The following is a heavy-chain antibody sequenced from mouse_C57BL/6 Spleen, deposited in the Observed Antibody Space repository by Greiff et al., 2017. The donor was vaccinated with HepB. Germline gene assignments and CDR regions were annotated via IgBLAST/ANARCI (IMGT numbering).Heavy chain of an antibody. J-gene: IGHJ3*01. D-gene: IGHD1-1*01. Sequence: VQLQQSGAELVKPGASVKLSCKASGYTFTEYTIHWVKRRSGQGLEWIGWFYPGSGSIKYNEKFKDKATLTADKSSSTVYMELSRLTSEDSAVYFCARHEDQDYYGSSSWFAYWGQGTLVTVSA. V-gene: IGHV1-62-2*01. CDR3: ARHEDQDYYGSSSWFAY. CDR2: FYPGSGSI. CDR1: GYTFTEYT.